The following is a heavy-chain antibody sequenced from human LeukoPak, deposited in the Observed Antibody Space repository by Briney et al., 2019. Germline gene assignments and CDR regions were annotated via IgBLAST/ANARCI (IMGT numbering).Heavy chain of an antibody. D-gene: IGHD2-2*02. CDR1: GGSISSGGYY. CDR3: ARGTGVVVPAAIPHWFDP. J-gene: IGHJ5*02. CDR2: IYSSGST. Sequence: PSQTLSLTCTVSGGSISSGGYYWSWIRQHPGKGLEWIGYIYSSGSTYYNPSLKSRVTISVDRSKNQFSLKLSSVTAADTAVYYCARGTGVVVPAAIPHWFDPWGQGTLVTVSS. V-gene: IGHV4-31*03.